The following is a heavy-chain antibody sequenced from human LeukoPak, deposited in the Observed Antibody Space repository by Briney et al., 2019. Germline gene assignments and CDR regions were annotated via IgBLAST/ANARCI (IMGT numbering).Heavy chain of an antibody. CDR3: ARTGKMTIPAAKVDAFDI. D-gene: IGHD2-2*01. Sequence: SVKVSCKASGGTFSSYAISWVRQAPGQGLEWMGGIIPIFGTANYAQKFQGRVTITADESTSTAYMELSGLRSEDTAVYYCARTGKMTIPAAKVDAFDIWGQGTMVTVSS. CDR2: IIPIFGTA. J-gene: IGHJ3*02. V-gene: IGHV1-69*13. CDR1: GGTFSSYA.